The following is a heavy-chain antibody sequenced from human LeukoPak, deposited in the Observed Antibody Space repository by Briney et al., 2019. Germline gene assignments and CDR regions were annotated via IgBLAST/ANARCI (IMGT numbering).Heavy chain of an antibody. V-gene: IGHV4-61*08. CDR1: GGSISSGVYY. CDR3: ARYSSGWFDAFDI. CDR2: IYYSGST. Sequence: SETLSLTCTVSGGSISSGVYYWSWIRQHPGKGLEWIGYIYYSGSTNYNPSLKSRVTISVDTSKNQFSLKLSSVTAADTAVYYCARYSSGWFDAFDIWGQGTMVTVSS. J-gene: IGHJ3*02. D-gene: IGHD6-19*01.